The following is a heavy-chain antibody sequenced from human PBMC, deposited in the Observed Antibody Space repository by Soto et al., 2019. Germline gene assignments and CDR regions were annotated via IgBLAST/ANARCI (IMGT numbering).Heavy chain of an antibody. CDR1: GFTFRVYD. J-gene: IGHJ4*02. D-gene: IGHD2-2*01. Sequence: VHLSESGGALVQPGGSLRLSCAASGFTFRVYDMSWFRQAPGGGLEGVSAIGGTGNTTYYADSVKGRFTIARDNSRDTLYLQMTSLRVEDTAVYYCARIRQLLFVSWGQGTLVSVSS. CDR3: ARIRQLLFVS. CDR2: IGGTGNTT. V-gene: IGHV3-23*01.